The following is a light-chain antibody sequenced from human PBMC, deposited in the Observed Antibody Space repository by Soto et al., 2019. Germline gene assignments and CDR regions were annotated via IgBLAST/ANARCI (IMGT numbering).Light chain of an antibody. Sequence: DIQMTQSPSSLAASVGDRVTITCRASQSITNYLNWYQQKPGKAPNLLIYAASSLQSGVPSRFSGSGSGTDFTLTISSLQPEDFATYYCQQSYITPWTFGQGTKVEI. CDR2: AAS. CDR3: QQSYITPWT. J-gene: IGKJ1*01. CDR1: QSITNY. V-gene: IGKV1-39*01.